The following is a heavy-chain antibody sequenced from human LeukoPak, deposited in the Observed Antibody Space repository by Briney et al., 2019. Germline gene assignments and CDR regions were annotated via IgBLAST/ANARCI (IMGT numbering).Heavy chain of an antibody. CDR3: ARGRGYCSRTSCYHPDYYYYMDV. Sequence: ASVKISCKAYGYTFTHYDISWVRHATGQGLEWMGWMNPNSGNIGYAQKFQGRVTMTRNTSISTVYMELSSLRSEDTAVYYCARGRGYCSRTSCYHPDYYYYMDVWGKGTTVTISS. CDR2: MNPNSGNI. J-gene: IGHJ6*03. V-gene: IGHV1-8*01. CDR1: GYTFTHYD. D-gene: IGHD2-2*01.